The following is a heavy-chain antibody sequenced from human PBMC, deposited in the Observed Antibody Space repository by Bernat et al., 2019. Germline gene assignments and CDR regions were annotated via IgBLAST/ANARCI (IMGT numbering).Heavy chain of an antibody. Sequence: QVQLVQSGAEVKKPGASVKVSCKASGYTFTSYYMHWVRQAPGQGLEWKGIINPSGGSTSYAQKFQGRVTMTRDTSTSTVYMELSSLRSEDTAVYYCARSPRGQYGMDVWGQGTTVTVSS. CDR2: INPSGGST. CDR3: ARSPRGQYGMDV. V-gene: IGHV1-46*01. CDR1: GYTFTSYY. J-gene: IGHJ6*02.